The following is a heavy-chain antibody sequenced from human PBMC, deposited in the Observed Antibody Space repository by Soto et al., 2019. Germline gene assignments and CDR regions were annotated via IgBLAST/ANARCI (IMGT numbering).Heavy chain of an antibody. CDR1: GYTLTSYA. V-gene: IGHV1-3*01. D-gene: IGHD4-17*01. CDR3: AGPGHYRNYGYYYSYYRAV. CDR2: INAGNGNT. Sequence: ASVKVSCKASGYTLTSYAMHWVRQAPGQRLEWMGWINAGNGNTKYSQKFQGRVTITRDTSASTAYMELSSLRSEDTAVYYCAGPGHYRNYGYYYSYYRAVGGKGTRVTVSS. J-gene: IGHJ6*03.